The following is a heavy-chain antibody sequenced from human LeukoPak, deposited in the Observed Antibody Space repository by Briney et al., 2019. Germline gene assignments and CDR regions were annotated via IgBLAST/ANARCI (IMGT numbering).Heavy chain of an antibody. CDR1: GYKFPTYW. CDR3: ARLVTKEMEGPLDI. V-gene: IGHV5-51*01. Sequence: PGESLKISCKASGYKFPTYWLVWVRQMPGKGLEWMGMIYPGDSDTRYSPSFRGQVTISADKSINTASLQWSSLKASDSAIYYCARLVTKEMEGPLDIWGQGTLVTVSS. J-gene: IGHJ3*02. CDR2: IYPGDSDT. D-gene: IGHD5-24*01.